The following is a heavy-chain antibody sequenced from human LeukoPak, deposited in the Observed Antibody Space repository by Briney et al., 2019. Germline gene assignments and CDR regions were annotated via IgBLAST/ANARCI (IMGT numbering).Heavy chain of an antibody. J-gene: IGHJ6*04. Sequence: ASVKVSCKASGYTFTSYGISWVRQAPGQGLEWMGWISAYNGNTNYAQKLQGRVTITTDTSTSTAYMELRSLRSDDTAVYYCARDRGGWNGNYYYYYGMDVWGKGTTVTVSS. D-gene: IGHD1-1*01. V-gene: IGHV1-18*04. CDR3: ARDRGGWNGNYYYYYGMDV. CDR2: ISAYNGNT. CDR1: GYTFTSYG.